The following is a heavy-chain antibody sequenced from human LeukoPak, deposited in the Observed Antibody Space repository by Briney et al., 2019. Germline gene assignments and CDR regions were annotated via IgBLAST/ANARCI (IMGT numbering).Heavy chain of an antibody. D-gene: IGHD3-3*01. CDR3: ARVALGGITIFGVVTTRHAFDY. J-gene: IGHJ4*02. CDR2: INHSGST. CDR1: GGSISGSY. V-gene: IGHV4-34*01. Sequence: SETLSLTCTVSGGSISGSYWSWIRQPPGKGLEWIGEINHSGSTNYNPSLKSRVTISVDTSKNQFSLKLSSVTAADTAVYYCARVALGGITIFGVVTTRHAFDYWGQGTLVTVSS.